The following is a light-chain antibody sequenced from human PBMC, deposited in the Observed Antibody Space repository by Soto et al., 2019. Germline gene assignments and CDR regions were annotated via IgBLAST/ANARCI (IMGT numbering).Light chain of an antibody. CDR2: EVS. V-gene: IGLV2-18*02. CDR1: SSVVGSYNR. Sequence: QSVLTQPPSVSGSPGQSVTISCTGTSSVVGSYNRVSWYQQPPGTAPKLMIYEVSNRPSGVPDRFSGSKSDNTASLTISGLQAEDEADYYCSSYTTSTTYVFGTGTKVTVL. J-gene: IGLJ1*01. CDR3: SSYTTSTTYV.